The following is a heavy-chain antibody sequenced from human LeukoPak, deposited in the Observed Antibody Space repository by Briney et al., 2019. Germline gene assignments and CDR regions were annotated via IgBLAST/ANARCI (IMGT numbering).Heavy chain of an antibody. J-gene: IGHJ4*02. CDR3: ARTRSYDILTGYFDY. CDR2: ISYDGSNK. D-gene: IGHD3-9*01. Sequence: GGSLRLSCAASGFTFSSYAMHWVRQAPGKGLEWVAVISYDGSNKYYADSVKGRFTISRDNSKNTLYLQMNSLRAGDTAVYYCARTRSYDILTGYFDYWGQGTLVTVSS. CDR1: GFTFSSYA. V-gene: IGHV3-30*04.